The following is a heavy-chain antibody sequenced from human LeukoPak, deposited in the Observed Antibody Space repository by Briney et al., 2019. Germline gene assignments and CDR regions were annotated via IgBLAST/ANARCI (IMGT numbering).Heavy chain of an antibody. CDR3: ARIPSGDVDTAMVMYYHYGMDV. D-gene: IGHD5-18*01. J-gene: IGHJ6*02. V-gene: IGHV1-69*02. CDR2: IIPLFGIV. CDR1: GGTFSIHT. Sequence: SVTVSCKASGGTFSIHTISWVRQAPEQGLEWMGRIIPLFGIVKYAQTWEERVTIRADKSTNTAYREVSSLKSEDTAVYYCARIPSGDVDTAMVMYYHYGMDVWGQGTTVTVSS.